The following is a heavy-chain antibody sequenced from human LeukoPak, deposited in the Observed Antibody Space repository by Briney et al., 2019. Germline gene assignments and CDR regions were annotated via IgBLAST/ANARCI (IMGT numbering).Heavy chain of an antibody. Sequence: ASVKVSCKASGYTFTGYYMHWVRQAPGQGLEWMGWINPNSGGTNYAQKFQGRVTMTRDTSISTAYMELSRLRSDDTAVYYCARGSIAYDILTGYDDYWGQGTLVTVSP. CDR2: INPNSGGT. CDR1: GYTFTGYY. CDR3: ARGSIAYDILTGYDDY. V-gene: IGHV1-2*02. J-gene: IGHJ4*02. D-gene: IGHD3-9*01.